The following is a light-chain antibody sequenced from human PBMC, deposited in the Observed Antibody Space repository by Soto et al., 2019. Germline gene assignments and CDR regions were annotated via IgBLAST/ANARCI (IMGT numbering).Light chain of an antibody. CDR1: QGISSY. CDR3: QQLLSYPIT. V-gene: IGKV1-9*01. Sequence: IQLTQSPSFLSASLGDRISITCRASQGISSYLAWYQQKPGKAPKLLIYAASTLQSGVPLRFSGSGSGTSFTLTISSLQPEDFATYYCQQLLSYPITFGQGRRLEI. J-gene: IGKJ5*01. CDR2: AAS.